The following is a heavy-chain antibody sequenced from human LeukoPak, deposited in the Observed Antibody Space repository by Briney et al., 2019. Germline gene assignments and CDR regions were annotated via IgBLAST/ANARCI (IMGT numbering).Heavy chain of an antibody. CDR1: GGFISSYY. CDR2: IYTSGST. CDR3: ARNTPFRGVIGLYYYYYYMDV. J-gene: IGHJ6*03. D-gene: IGHD3-10*01. V-gene: IGHV4-4*07. Sequence: TSETLSLTCTVSGGFISSYYWSWIRQPAGKGLEWIGRIYTSGSTNYNPSLKRRVTMSVDTSKNQFSLKLSSVTAADTAVYYCARNTPFRGVIGLYYYYYYMDVWGKGTTVTVSS.